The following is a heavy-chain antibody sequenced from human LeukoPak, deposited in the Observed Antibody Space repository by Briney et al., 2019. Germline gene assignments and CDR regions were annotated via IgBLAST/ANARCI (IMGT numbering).Heavy chain of an antibody. V-gene: IGHV4-39*07. D-gene: IGHD2-2*01. Sequence: SETLSLTCTVSGDSISDSSYFWGWIRQPPGKGLEWIGSIYYSGSTYYNPSLKSRVTISVDTSKNQFSLKLSSVTAADTAVYYCARALGYCSSTSCLDAFDIWGQGTMVTVSS. CDR2: IYYSGST. J-gene: IGHJ3*02. CDR3: ARALGYCSSTSCLDAFDI. CDR1: GDSISDSSYF.